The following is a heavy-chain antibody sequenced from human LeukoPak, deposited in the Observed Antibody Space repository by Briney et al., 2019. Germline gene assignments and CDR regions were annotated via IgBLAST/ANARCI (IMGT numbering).Heavy chain of an antibody. Sequence: SETLSLTCAVYGGSFSGYYWSWIRQHPGKGLEWIGYIYYSGSTYYNPSLKSRVTISVDTSKNQFSLKLSSVTAADTAVYYCARDHGEYYDSSGYFDYWGQGTLVTVSS. J-gene: IGHJ4*02. V-gene: IGHV4-31*11. CDR3: ARDHGEYYDSSGYFDY. CDR2: IYYSGST. CDR1: GGSFSGYY. D-gene: IGHD3-22*01.